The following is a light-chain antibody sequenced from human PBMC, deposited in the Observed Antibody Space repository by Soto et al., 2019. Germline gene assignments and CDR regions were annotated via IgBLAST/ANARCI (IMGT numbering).Light chain of an antibody. V-gene: IGLV2-14*01. CDR2: EVT. Sequence: QSALTQPASVSGSPGQSITISCTGTSSDVGPYNYVSWYQHHPGKAPKLLIYEVTKRPSGVSNRFSGSKSGNTASLTISGLQAEDEADYYCSSYSSSGTLGVFGGGTKLTVL. CDR1: SSDVGPYNY. J-gene: IGLJ3*02. CDR3: SSYSSSGTLGV.